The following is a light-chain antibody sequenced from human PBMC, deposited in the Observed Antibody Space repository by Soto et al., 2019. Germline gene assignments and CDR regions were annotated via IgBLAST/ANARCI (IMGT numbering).Light chain of an antibody. CDR1: QGIRTD. J-gene: IGKJ1*01. CDR2: SAS. Sequence: DIQMNQSPSSLTASVGDRVTITCRASQGIRTDLGWYKQKRGKAPERLIYSASSLPTGVPLRVSGGGSRTEFTLTISSLQPQGFATYYCLQHNSFPRTVGQGKKVDIK. V-gene: IGKV1-17*01. CDR3: LQHNSFPRT.